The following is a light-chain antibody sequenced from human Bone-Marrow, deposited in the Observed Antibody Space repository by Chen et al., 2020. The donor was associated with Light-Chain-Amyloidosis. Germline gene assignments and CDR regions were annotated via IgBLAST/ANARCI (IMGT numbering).Light chain of an antibody. J-gene: IGLJ3*02. V-gene: IGLV3-21*02. CDR1: NIGSTS. CDR3: QVWDRSSDRPV. CDR2: DDS. Sequence: SYVLTQPSSVSVAPGQTAKIACGGNNIGSTSVHWYQQTPGQAPRRVVYDDSDRPSGIPERLSGSNSGNTATLTISRVEAGDEADYYCQVWDRSSDRPVFGGGTKLTVL.